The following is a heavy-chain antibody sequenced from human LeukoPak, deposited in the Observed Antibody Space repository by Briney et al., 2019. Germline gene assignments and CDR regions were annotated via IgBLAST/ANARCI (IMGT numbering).Heavy chain of an antibody. CDR2: ISRSGSTI. J-gene: IGHJ4*02. CDR1: GFTFRDHE. CDR3: ARDGGAGYILVTPYYFDY. V-gene: IGHV3-48*03. D-gene: IGHD5-24*01. Sequence: AGGSLRLPCAASGFTFRDHEMNWVRQAPGKGLEWVSYISRSGSTINYADSVKGRFTISRDNAKNSLYLQMNNLRAEDTAVYYCARDGGAGYILVTPYYFDYWGQGTLVTVSS.